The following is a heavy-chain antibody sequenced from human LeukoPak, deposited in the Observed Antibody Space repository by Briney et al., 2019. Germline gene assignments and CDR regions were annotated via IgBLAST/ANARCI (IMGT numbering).Heavy chain of an antibody. CDR3: ARDRSYSSSWTYPYGMDV. J-gene: IGHJ6*02. CDR2: INPRGGST. D-gene: IGHD6-13*01. Sequence: ASVKVSCKASGYTFTSYGISWVRQAPGQGLEWMGIINPRGGSTSYEQKVRGRVTMTRDTSTITVYMELSSLRSEDTAVYYCARDRSYSSSWTYPYGMDVWGQGTTVTVSS. CDR1: GYTFTSYG. V-gene: IGHV1-46*01.